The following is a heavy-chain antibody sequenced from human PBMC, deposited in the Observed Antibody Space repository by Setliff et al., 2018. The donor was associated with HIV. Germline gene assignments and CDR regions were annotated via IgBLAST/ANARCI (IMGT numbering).Heavy chain of an antibody. D-gene: IGHD4-17*01. Sequence: GGSLRLSCAASGFTSSSYEMNWVRQAPGKGLEWLSYIYADSVKGRFTISRDNAKNTLYLLVHSLRAEDTAVYYCARGGPPNDYSYYFDSWGQGTLVTVSS. CDR2: I. V-gene: IGHV3-48*03. CDR1: GFTSSSYE. CDR3: ARGGPPNDYSYYFDS. J-gene: IGHJ4*02.